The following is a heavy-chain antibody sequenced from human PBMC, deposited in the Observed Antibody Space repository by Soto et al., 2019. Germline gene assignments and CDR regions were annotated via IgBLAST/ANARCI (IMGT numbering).Heavy chain of an antibody. CDR3: ASSHPYYYDSSGYYGPGSFDY. Sequence: PSETLSLTCTVSGGSISSGGYYWSWIRQHPGKGLEWIGYIYYSGSTYYNPSPKSRVTISVDTSKNQFSLKLSSVTAADTAVYYCASSHPYYYDSSGYYGPGSFDYWGQGTLVTVSS. CDR2: IYYSGST. D-gene: IGHD3-22*01. CDR1: GGSISSGGYY. J-gene: IGHJ4*02. V-gene: IGHV4-31*03.